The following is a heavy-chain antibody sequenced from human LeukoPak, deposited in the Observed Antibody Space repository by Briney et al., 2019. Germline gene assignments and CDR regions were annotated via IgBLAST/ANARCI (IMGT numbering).Heavy chain of an antibody. CDR3: ARAPGAYSGYHDY. Sequence: PGGSLRLSCAASGFTFSSYWMHWVRQAPGKGLVWVSRINSDGSSTNYADSVKGRFTISRDNAKNTLYLQMNSLRAEDTAVYYCARAPGAYSGYHDYWGQGTLVTVSS. CDR2: INSDGSST. CDR1: GFTFSSYW. V-gene: IGHV3-74*01. J-gene: IGHJ4*02. D-gene: IGHD5-12*01.